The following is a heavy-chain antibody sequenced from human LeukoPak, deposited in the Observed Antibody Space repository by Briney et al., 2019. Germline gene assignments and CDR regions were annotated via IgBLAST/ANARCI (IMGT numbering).Heavy chain of an antibody. Sequence: PSETLSLTYTVSGGSVSSGSYYWSWIRQPPGKGLEWIGYIYYSGSTNYNPSLKSRVTISVDTSKNQFSLKLSSVTAADTAVYYCARDRPSGYSSGWYGSYWYFDLWGRGTLVTVSS. V-gene: IGHV4-61*01. CDR1: GGSVSSGSYY. D-gene: IGHD6-19*01. CDR3: ARDRPSGYSSGWYGSYWYFDL. J-gene: IGHJ2*01. CDR2: IYYSGST.